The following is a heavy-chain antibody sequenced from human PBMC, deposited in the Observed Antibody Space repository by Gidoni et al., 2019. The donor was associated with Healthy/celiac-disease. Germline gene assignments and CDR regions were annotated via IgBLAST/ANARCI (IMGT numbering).Heavy chain of an antibody. CDR1: GFTFSSYA. J-gene: IGHJ4*02. CDR3: ARAEYQLLVNDY. CDR2: ISYDGSNK. V-gene: IGHV3-30*04. Sequence: QVQLVESGGGVVQPGRSLRPSCAASGFTFSSYAMHWVRQAPGKGLEWVAVISYDGSNKYYADSVKGRFTISRDNSKNTLYLQMNSLRAEDTAVYYCARAEYQLLVNDYWGQGTLVTVSS. D-gene: IGHD2-2*01.